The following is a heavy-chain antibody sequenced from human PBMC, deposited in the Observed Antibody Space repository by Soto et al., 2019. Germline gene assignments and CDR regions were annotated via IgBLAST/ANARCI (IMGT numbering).Heavy chain of an antibody. CDR2: INAGNGNT. D-gene: IGHD3-22*01. CDR1: GYTFTSSA. CDR3: ARDDGYYLIDY. J-gene: IGHJ4*02. V-gene: IGHV1-3*01. Sequence: ASVKVSCKASGYTFTSSAMHWVRQAPGQRLEWMGWINAGNGNTKYSQKFQGRVTITRDTSTSTAYMELSSLRSEDTAVYYCARDDGYYLIDYWGQGTLVTVSS.